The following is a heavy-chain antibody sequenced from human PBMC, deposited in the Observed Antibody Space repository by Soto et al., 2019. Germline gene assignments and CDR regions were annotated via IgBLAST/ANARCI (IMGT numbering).Heavy chain of an antibody. J-gene: IGHJ4*02. V-gene: IGHV1-2*02. CDR1: GYPFTGHY. CDR2: IGPASGDT. Sequence: ASVKVSCKASGYPFTGHYIDWVRQAPGQGPEWMGEIGPASGDTRYAQKSQGRVTMTRDTPITTVYRELNNLSPDDTAVYYGGRGRSGQLVVFYWGQGTPVTVSS. CDR3: GRGRSGQLVVFY. D-gene: IGHD3-10*01.